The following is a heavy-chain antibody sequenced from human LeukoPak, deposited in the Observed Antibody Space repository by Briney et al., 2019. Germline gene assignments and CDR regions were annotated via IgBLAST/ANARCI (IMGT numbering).Heavy chain of an antibody. J-gene: IGHJ4*02. V-gene: IGHV4-59*01. CDR1: GGSISSYY. Sequence: SETLSLTCTVSGGSISSYYWSWIRQPPGKGLEGIGYIYYSGSTNYNPSLKSRVTISVDTSKNQFSLKLSSVTAADTAVYYCARGDSYGPVNDYWGQGTLVTVSS. D-gene: IGHD5-18*01. CDR3: ARGDSYGPVNDY. CDR2: IYYSGST.